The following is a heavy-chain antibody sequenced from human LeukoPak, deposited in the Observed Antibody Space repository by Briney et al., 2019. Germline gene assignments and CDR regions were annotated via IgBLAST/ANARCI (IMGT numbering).Heavy chain of an antibody. CDR3: ASELTVWSGYRGVFDY. V-gene: IGHV1-69*04. Sequence: ASVKVSCKASGGTFSSYAISWVRQAPGQGLEWMGRIIPILGIANYAQKFQGRVTITADKSTSTAYMELSSLRSEDTAVYYCASELTVWSGYRGVFDYWGQGTLVTVSS. J-gene: IGHJ4*02. CDR1: GGTFSSYA. CDR2: IIPILGIA. D-gene: IGHD3-3*01.